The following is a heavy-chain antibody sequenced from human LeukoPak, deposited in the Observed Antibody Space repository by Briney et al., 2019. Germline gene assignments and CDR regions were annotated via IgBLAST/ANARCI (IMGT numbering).Heavy chain of an antibody. CDR1: GYTFSSHS. Sequence: GGSLRLFCTASGYTFSSHSMNWVRQATGKGLEWVSSISSSSSYIYYADSVKGRFTISRHNAKNSLYLQMNSLRAEDTAVYYCARGGGWSRQRGFDYSGQRTLVTASS. V-gene: IGHV3-21*01. CDR3: ARGGGWSRQRGFDY. D-gene: IGHD2-15*01. J-gene: IGHJ4*02. CDR2: ISSSSSYI.